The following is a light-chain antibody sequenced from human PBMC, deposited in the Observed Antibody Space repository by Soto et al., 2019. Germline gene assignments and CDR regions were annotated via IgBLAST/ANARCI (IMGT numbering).Light chain of an antibody. CDR3: EQYDTTPRT. V-gene: IGKV4-1*01. CDR2: SSS. J-gene: IGKJ1*01. CDR1: QSLLYTSNNKNY. Sequence: DFAVTQSPKSLAVTLGGRATINCKSSQSLLYTSNNKNYLAWYQQKPGQPHKLIIYSSSTREYGVPDRLKGGGSGTDFTLTINTLQAADAGVYYCEQYDTTPRTFGQGTKVES.